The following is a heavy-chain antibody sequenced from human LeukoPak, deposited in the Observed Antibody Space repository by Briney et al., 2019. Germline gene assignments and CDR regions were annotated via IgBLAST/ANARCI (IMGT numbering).Heavy chain of an antibody. CDR3: ARDKIPIFDY. D-gene: IGHD3-3*01. CDR2: IYYSGST. CDR1: GGSISSGGYY. V-gene: IGHV4-31*03. J-gene: IGHJ4*02. Sequence: PSETLSLTCTVSGGSISSGGYYWSWIRQHPGKGLEWIGYIYYSGSTYYNPSLKSRVTISVDTSTHQFSLKLSSVTAADTAVYYCARDKIPIFDYWGQGTLVTVSS.